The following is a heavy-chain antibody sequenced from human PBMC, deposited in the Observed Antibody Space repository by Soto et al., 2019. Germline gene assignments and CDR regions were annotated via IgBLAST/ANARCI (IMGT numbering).Heavy chain of an antibody. CDR2: IYSGGST. CDR3: ARDTPSAAGYYYGMDV. Sequence: PXESLQLSCAASGFTGSSNNMSWVRQAPGKGLEWVSVIYSGGSTYYADSVKGRFTISRDNSKNTLYLQMKSLRAEDTAVYYCARDTPSAAGYYYGMDVWGQGTTVTVPS. CDR1: GFTGSSNN. V-gene: IGHV3-53*01. D-gene: IGHD6-13*01. J-gene: IGHJ6*02.